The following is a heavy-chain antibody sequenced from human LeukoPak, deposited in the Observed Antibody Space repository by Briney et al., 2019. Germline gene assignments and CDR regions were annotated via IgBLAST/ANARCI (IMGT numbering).Heavy chain of an antibody. J-gene: IGHJ5*02. D-gene: IGHD3-22*01. CDR1: GYTFTDYY. Sequence: ASVKVSCKASGYTFTDYYMNWVRQAPGQGLEWMGWINPNSGGTNYAQKFQGRVTMTSDTSISTAYMELSRLRSDDTAVYYCARVRYYDSSGYYSWFDPWGQGTLVTVSS. CDR2: INPNSGGT. V-gene: IGHV1-2*02. CDR3: ARVRYYDSSGYYSWFDP.